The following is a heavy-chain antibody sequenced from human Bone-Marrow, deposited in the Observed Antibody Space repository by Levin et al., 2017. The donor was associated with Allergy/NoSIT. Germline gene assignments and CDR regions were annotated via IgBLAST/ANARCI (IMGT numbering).Heavy chain of an antibody. J-gene: IGHJ4*02. CDR3: ARHRYSSLDDHYFDF. Sequence: GESLKISCVASGFTFSSYDMHWVRQAPGKGLEWVAIISSDETKKYYEDSVKGRFTISRDNTKNTLYVQMNSLRAEDTAVYYCARHRYSSLDDHYFDFWGQGTRVTVSS. CDR2: ISSDETKK. V-gene: IGHV3-30-3*01. CDR1: GFTFSSYD. D-gene: IGHD3-16*02.